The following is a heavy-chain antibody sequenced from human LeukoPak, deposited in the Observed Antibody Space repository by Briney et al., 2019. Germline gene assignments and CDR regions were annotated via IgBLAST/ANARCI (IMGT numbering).Heavy chain of an antibody. CDR1: DGSISSYY. CDR2: IYYSGGT. CDR3: ARHVTISGPYDASDI. V-gene: IGHV4-59*08. D-gene: IGHD5-24*01. Sequence: SETLSLTCTVADGSISSYYWSWTRQPPGKGLEWIGYIYYSGGTDYNPSLKSRVTISVDTSKNQFSLKLRSVTAADTAVYYCARHVTISGPYDASDIWGQGTMVTVSP. J-gene: IGHJ3*02.